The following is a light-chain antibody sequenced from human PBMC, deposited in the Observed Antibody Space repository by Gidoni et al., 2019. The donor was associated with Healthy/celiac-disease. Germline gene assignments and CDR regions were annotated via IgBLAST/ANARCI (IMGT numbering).Light chain of an antibody. Sequence: EIVMTQSPATLSVSPGERATLSCRASQSVSSNLAWYQQKPGQAPRLLIYGASTRATGITARFSGSGSGTEFTLTISSLQSEDFAVYYRQQYNNWPTFGQGTKLEIK. CDR1: QSVSSN. J-gene: IGKJ2*01. V-gene: IGKV3-15*01. CDR2: GAS. CDR3: QQYNNWPT.